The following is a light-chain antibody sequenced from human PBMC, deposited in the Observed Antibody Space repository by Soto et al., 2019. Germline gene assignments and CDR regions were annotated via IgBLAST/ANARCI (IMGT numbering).Light chain of an antibody. J-gene: IGKJ3*01. CDR2: DAS. CDR1: QSVSNY. Sequence: IVLTQSPATLSLSPGERATLSCRASQSVSNYVAWYQQKPGQAPRLLIYDASTRATGIPGRFSGSGSGTDFTLTISSLEPEDVAIYYSQQRSSMRTFGPGTKVDIK. CDR3: QQRSSMRT. V-gene: IGKV3-11*01.